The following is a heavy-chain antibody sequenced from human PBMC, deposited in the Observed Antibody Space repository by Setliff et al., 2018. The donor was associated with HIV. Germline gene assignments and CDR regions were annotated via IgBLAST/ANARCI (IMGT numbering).Heavy chain of an antibody. CDR3: TARGTVTIRDYSFNL. J-gene: IGHJ2*01. D-gene: IGHD4-4*01. V-gene: IGHV3-15*01. Sequence: GGSLRLSCAASGFSVSTYWMGWVRQAPGRGLEWVGRIKSETDGAATDYSSTVRGRCLILRDDSKNTLYLDIDALKTEDTATYYCTARGTVTIRDYSFNLWGRGTLVTVSS. CDR2: IKSETDGAAT. CDR1: GFSVSTYW.